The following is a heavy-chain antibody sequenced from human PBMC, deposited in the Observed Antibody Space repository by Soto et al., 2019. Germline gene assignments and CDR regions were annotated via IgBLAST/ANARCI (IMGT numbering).Heavy chain of an antibody. CDR3: ARELGLASYYYGMDV. D-gene: IGHD6-19*01. V-gene: IGHV1-2*02. CDR1: GYTFTGYY. Sequence: GASVKVSCKASGYTFTGYYMHWVRQAPGQGLEWMGWINPNSGGTNYAQKFQGRVTMTRDTSISTAYMELSRLRSDDTAVYYCARELGLASYYYGMDVWGQGTTVTVSS. J-gene: IGHJ6*02. CDR2: INPNSGGT.